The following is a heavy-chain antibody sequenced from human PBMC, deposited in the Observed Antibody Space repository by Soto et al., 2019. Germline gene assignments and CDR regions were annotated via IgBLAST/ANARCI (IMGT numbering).Heavy chain of an antibody. D-gene: IGHD5-12*01. CDR1: GFTFSSYG. CDR2: IWYDGSNK. V-gene: IGHV3-33*01. CDR3: ARDFLHRDGYNSGLDY. J-gene: IGHJ4*02. Sequence: GGSLRLSCAASGFTFSSYGMHWVRQAPGKGLEWVAVIWYDGSNKYYADSVKGRFTISRDNSKNTLYLQMNSLRAEDTAVYYCARDFLHRDGYNSGLDYWGQGTLVTVSS.